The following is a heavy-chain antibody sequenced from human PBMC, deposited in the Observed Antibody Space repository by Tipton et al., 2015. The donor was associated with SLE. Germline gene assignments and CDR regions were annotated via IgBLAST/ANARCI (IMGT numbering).Heavy chain of an antibody. CDR2: IWYDGSNK. CDR3: AKVRGIGSQAGAFDI. CDR1: GFTFSSYG. D-gene: IGHD6-13*01. J-gene: IGHJ3*02. V-gene: IGHV3-33*06. Sequence: SGFTFSSYGMHWVRQAPGKGLEWVAVIWYDGSNKYYADSVKGRFTISRDNSKNTLYLQMNSLRAEDTAVYYCAKVRGIGSQAGAFDIWGQGTMVTVSS.